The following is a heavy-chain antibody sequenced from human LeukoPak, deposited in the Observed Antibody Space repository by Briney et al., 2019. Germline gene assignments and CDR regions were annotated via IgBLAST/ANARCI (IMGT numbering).Heavy chain of an antibody. V-gene: IGHV4-59*08. CDR2: IYYSGST. Sequence: SETLSLTCTVSGGSISSYYWSWIRQPPGKGLEWIGYIYYSGSTNYNPSLKSRVTISVDTSKNQFSLKPSSVTAADTAVYYCARHHIVVVPAYMDVWGQGTTVTVSS. J-gene: IGHJ6*02. CDR1: GGSISSYY. CDR3: ARHHIVVVPAYMDV. D-gene: IGHD2-2*01.